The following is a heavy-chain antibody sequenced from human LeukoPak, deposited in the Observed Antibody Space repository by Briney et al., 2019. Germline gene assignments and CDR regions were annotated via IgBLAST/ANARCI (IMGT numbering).Heavy chain of an antibody. Sequence: SETLSLTCTVSGGSMSSYYWNWIRQPPGKGLEWIGNIYHSGSSNYNPSLKSRVTISEDTSKNQFSLKLSSVTAADTAVYYCARRNYGYNDHYFDYWGQGTLVTVSS. CDR3: ARRNYGYNDHYFDY. V-gene: IGHV4-59*08. CDR2: IYHSGSS. CDR1: GGSMSSYY. D-gene: IGHD1-1*01. J-gene: IGHJ4*02.